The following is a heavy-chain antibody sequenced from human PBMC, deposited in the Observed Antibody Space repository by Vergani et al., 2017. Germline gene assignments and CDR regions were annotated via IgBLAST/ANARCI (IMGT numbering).Heavy chain of an antibody. CDR1: GYTFTGYY. CDR2: INPNSGGT. J-gene: IGHJ6*03. Sequence: QVQLVQSGAEVKKPGASVKVSCKASGYTFTGYYMHWVRQAPGQGLEWMGWINPNSGGTNYAQKFQGRVTMTRDTSISTAYMELSRLRSDDTAVYYCASDTXVVTRSYYYYYIDVRGKGTTVTVSS. V-gene: IGHV1-2*02. CDR3: ASDTXVVTRSYYYYYIDV. D-gene: IGHD4-23*01.